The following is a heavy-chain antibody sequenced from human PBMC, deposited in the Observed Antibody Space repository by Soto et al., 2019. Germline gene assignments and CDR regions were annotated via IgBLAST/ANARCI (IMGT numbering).Heavy chain of an antibody. CDR2: AYYTGST. D-gene: IGHD7-27*01. J-gene: IGHJ5*02. Sequence: SETLCLTCTVSGGSIMDYDWSWIRQSPGKGLEWIGYAYYTGSTNYNPSLKSRLTISVDTSKSQFSLKLDSVTAADTAVYYCARLGTADLWFDPWGQGTLVTVSS. CDR1: GGSIMDYD. V-gene: IGHV4-59*08. CDR3: ARLGTADLWFDP.